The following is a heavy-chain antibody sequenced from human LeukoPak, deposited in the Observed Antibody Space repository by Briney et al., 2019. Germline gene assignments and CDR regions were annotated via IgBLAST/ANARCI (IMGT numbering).Heavy chain of an antibody. D-gene: IGHD6-19*01. Sequence: SVKVSCKASGYTFTGYYMHWVRQAPGQGLEWMGWINPNSGDTNYAQKFQGRVTMTRDTSISTAYMELSRLRSDDTAVYYCARDKSGNSGWYSYFDYWGQGTLVTVSS. CDR2: INPNSGDT. CDR3: ARDKSGNSGWYSYFDY. CDR1: GYTFTGYY. J-gene: IGHJ4*02. V-gene: IGHV1-2*02.